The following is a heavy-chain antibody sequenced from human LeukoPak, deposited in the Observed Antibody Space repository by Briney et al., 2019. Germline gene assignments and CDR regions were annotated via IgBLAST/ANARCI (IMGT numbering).Heavy chain of an antibody. V-gene: IGHV4-30-2*01. CDR2: IYHSGST. CDR1: GGSISSGGYS. J-gene: IGHJ6*02. Sequence: SETLSLTCTVSGGSISSGGYSWSWIRQPPGKGLEWIGYIYHSGSTYYNPSLKSRVTISVDRSKNQFSLKLSSVTAADTAVYYCASTHSGDYYYYGMDVWGQGTTVTVSS. D-gene: IGHD5-12*01. CDR3: ASTHSGDYYYYGMDV.